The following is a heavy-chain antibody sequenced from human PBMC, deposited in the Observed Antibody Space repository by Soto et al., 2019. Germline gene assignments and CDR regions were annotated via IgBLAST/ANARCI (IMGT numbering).Heavy chain of an antibody. CDR3: ARESEDLTSNFDY. CDR1: GFTFNTYD. Sequence: GGSLRLSCVASGFTFNTYDMNWVRQTPGKGLEWVSSIRGSGAHICYGDSMKGRFPISRDNAKNSLYLEMNSLRAEDTAVYYCARESEDLTSNFDYWGQGTLVTVSS. CDR2: IRGSGAHI. V-gene: IGHV3-21*06. J-gene: IGHJ4*02.